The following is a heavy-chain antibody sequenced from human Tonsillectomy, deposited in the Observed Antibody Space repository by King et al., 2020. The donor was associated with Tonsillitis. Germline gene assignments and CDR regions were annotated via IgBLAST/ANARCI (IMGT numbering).Heavy chain of an antibody. CDR2: INPSGGST. CDR1: GYTFTSYY. Sequence: VQLVESGAEVKKPGASVKVSCKASGYTFTSYYMHWVRQAPGQGLEWMGIINPSGGSTSYAQKFQGRVTMTRDTSTSTVYMELSSLRSEDTAVYYCARDLQDSGSYKYYFDYWGQGTLVTVSS. CDR3: ARDLQDSGSYKYYFDY. J-gene: IGHJ4*02. V-gene: IGHV1-46*01. D-gene: IGHD1-26*01.